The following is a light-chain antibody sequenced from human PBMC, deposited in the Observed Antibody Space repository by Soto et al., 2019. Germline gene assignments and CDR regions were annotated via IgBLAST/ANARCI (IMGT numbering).Light chain of an antibody. CDR2: DVS. CDR3: SSYTSSSTLL. CDR1: SSDVGGYNY. V-gene: IGLV2-14*01. Sequence: QSALTQPASVSGSPGQSITISCTGTSSDVGGYNYVSWYQQHPGKYPKLMIYDVSNRPSGLSNRFSGSKSGNTASLTISGLQAEDEADYYCSSYTSSSTLLFGGGTKLTVL. J-gene: IGLJ2*01.